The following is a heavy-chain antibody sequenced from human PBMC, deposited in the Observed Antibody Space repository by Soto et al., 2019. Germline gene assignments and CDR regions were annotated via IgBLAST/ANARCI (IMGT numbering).Heavy chain of an antibody. CDR2: VIPTFSIV. J-gene: IGHJ4*02. CDR3: ARGRTIFGVMNFDY. Sequence: QVQLVQSGAEVKKPGSSVKVSCQASGGPLSDYAVAWVRLAPGQGLEWMGGVIPTFSIVKDAQKFQGRVSFTADDSTTTAYMDLSSLTSEDTAVYYCARGRTIFGVMNFDYWGQGTLVTVSS. V-gene: IGHV1-69*01. CDR1: GGPLSDYA. D-gene: IGHD3-3*01.